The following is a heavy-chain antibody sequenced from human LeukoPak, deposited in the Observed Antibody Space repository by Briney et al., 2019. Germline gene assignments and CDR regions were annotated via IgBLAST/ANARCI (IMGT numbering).Heavy chain of an antibody. D-gene: IGHD3/OR15-3a*01. CDR1: GGSISRYY. Sequence: PSETLSLTCTVSGGSISRYYWSWIRQPPGKGLEWIGYIYSSGSTNSNPSLKSRVTISVDTSKNQFSLKLNSVTAADTAVYYCAGHKDWLTPYLDYWGQGTLVTVSS. CDR2: IYSSGST. CDR3: AGHKDWLTPYLDY. J-gene: IGHJ4*02. V-gene: IGHV4-4*09.